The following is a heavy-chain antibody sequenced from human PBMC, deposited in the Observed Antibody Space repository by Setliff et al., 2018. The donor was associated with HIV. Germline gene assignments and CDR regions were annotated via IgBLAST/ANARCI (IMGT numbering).Heavy chain of an antibody. V-gene: IGHV1-2*02. CDR1: GYTFTTYT. CDR3: ARAPYSNIMYYFDC. Sequence: ASVKVSCKTSGYTFTTYTIHWVRQAPGQGLEWMGWIIPNSDGTNLAQRSQGRITMTTDTSLTTAYMELSRLRSDDTAVYYCARAPYSNIMYYFDCWGQGTLVTVPQ. CDR2: IIPNSDGT. J-gene: IGHJ4*02. D-gene: IGHD6-13*01.